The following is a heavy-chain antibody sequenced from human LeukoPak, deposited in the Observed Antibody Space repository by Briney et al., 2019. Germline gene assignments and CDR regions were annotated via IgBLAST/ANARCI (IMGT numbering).Heavy chain of an antibody. CDR1: GFTFSSYA. Sequence: GGSLRLSCAASGFTFSSYAMSWVRQAPGKGLEWVSAISGSGGSTYYADSVKGRFTISRDNSKNTLYLQMNSLRAEDTAVYYCARGQDSTFGYYYGMDVWGQGTTVTVSS. J-gene: IGHJ6*02. V-gene: IGHV3-23*01. CDR3: ARGQDSTFGYYYGMDV. D-gene: IGHD2-2*01. CDR2: ISGSGGST.